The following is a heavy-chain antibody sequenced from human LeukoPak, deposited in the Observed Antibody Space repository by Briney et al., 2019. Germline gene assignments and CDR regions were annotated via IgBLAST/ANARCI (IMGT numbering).Heavy chain of an antibody. Sequence: PSETLSLTCTVSGGSMSGSYWSWIRQPPGKGLEWIGSIHYTGSTNYNPSLKSRLTISLDTSKNQFSVKLNSVTAADTAVYYCAKDRVPGGYWGQGTLVTVSS. J-gene: IGHJ1*01. D-gene: IGHD1-1*01. CDR1: GGSMSGSY. CDR2: IHYTGST. V-gene: IGHV4-59*01. CDR3: AKDRVPGGY.